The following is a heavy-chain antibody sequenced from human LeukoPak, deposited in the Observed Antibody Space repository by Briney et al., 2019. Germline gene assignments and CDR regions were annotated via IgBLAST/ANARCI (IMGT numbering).Heavy chain of an antibody. Sequence: SGGSLRLSCAASGFTFGSYGMHWVRQAPGKGLEWVAVISYDGSDKYYADSVKGRFTISRDNSKNTLYLQMNSLRADDTAVYYCAKQREGISWSPDYWGQGTLVTVSS. CDR1: GFTFGSYG. CDR2: ISYDGSDK. V-gene: IGHV3-30*18. J-gene: IGHJ4*02. D-gene: IGHD6-13*01. CDR3: AKQREGISWSPDY.